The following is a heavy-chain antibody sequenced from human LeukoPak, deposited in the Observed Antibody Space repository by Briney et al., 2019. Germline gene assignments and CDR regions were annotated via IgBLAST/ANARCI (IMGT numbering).Heavy chain of an antibody. V-gene: IGHV3-30*02. D-gene: IGHD3-3*01. CDR1: GFTFSSYS. J-gene: IGHJ5*02. Sequence: PGGSLRLSCAASGFTFSSYSMNWVRQAPGKGLEWVAFIRYDGSNKYYADSVKGRFTISRDNSKNTLYLQMNSLRAEDTAVYYCAKDRRRRFLEWLHPFDPWGQGTLVTVSS. CDR3: AKDRRRRFLEWLHPFDP. CDR2: IRYDGSNK.